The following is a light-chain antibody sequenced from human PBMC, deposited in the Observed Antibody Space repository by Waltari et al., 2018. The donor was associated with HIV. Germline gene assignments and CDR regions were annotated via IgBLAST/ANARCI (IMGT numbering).Light chain of an antibody. J-gene: IGLJ2*01. CDR2: DVT. CDR1: SSDGGGSNS. CDR3: SSYAGRNVL. V-gene: IGLV2-8*01. Sequence: SALTQPPSASRSPGPAVTIPCTGTSSDGGGSNSVPWYQQHPGKAPKLLIFDVTQRPSGVPHRFSGSKSGNTASLTVSGLQAEDEADYYCSSYAGRNVLFGGGTKLTVL.